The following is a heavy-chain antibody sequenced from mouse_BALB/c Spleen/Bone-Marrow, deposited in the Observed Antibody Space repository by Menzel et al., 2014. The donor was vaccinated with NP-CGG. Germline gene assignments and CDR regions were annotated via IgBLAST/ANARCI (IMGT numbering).Heavy chain of an antibody. V-gene: IGHV1S81*02. Sequence: VQLQQSGAELVKPGASVKLSGKASGYTFTSYWMHWVKQRPGQGLEWIGEINPSNGRTNYNEKFKSKATLTVDISSGAGYMQLSSLTSEDSAVYYCARDYGFGAGFAWFVYWGQGTLVTVSA. J-gene: IGHJ3*01. D-gene: IGHD1-1*02. CDR3: ARDYGFGAGFAWFVY. CDR1: GYTFTSYW. CDR2: INPSNGRT.